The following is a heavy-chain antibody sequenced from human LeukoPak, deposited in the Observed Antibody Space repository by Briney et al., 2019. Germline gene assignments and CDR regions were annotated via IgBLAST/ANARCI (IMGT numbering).Heavy chain of an antibody. CDR1: GFTFSSYS. V-gene: IGHV3-23*01. D-gene: IGHD3-3*01. CDR2: ISGSGGST. Sequence: PGGSLRLSCAASGFTFSSYSMNWVRQAPGKGLEWVSAISGSGGSTYYADSVKGRFTISRDNSKNTLNLQMNSLRAEDTAVYYCALYGADFWGYFDYWGQGTLVTVSS. J-gene: IGHJ4*02. CDR3: ALYGADFWGYFDY.